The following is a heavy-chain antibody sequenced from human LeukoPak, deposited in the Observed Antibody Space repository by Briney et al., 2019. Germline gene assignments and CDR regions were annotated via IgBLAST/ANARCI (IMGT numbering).Heavy chain of an antibody. J-gene: IGHJ4*02. CDR3: ARDIRYSSNLFDN. CDR1: GYTFTAYY. V-gene: IGHV1-2*02. Sequence: ASLTVSCTASGYTFTAYYIHWVWHAPGPGLEWKGWITPNSGGTNVARKFQGRVTMTRDTSISTACLELSRLSSDDTAVYYCARDIRYSSNLFDNWGQRSLFTVSS. CDR2: ITPNSGGT. D-gene: IGHD6-13*01.